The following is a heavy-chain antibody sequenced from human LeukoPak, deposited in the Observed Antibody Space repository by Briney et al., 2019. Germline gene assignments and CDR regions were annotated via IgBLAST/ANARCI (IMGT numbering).Heavy chain of an antibody. Sequence: SGESLKISCQGSGYTFGNYWIAWVRQMPGKGLESMGIIYPGDSDTRYSPSFQGQVTFSADKSISTAYLQWSSLKASDTAMYYCARLSDGYNDYWGQGTLLTVSS. V-gene: IGHV5-51*01. D-gene: IGHD5-24*01. J-gene: IGHJ4*02. CDR1: GYTFGNYW. CDR3: ARLSDGYNDY. CDR2: IYPGDSDT.